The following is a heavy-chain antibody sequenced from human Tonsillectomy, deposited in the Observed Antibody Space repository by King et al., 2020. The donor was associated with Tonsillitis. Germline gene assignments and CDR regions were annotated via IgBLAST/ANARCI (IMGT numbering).Heavy chain of an antibody. Sequence: ITLKESGPTLVKPTQTLTLTCTFSEFSLSTSGVGVGWIRQPPGKALEWLALIYWNDDKRYSLSLKSRLTITKDTSKNQVVLTITNMDPVDTATYYCAHQGDILTGYDYWGQGTLVTVAS. V-gene: IGHV2-5*01. D-gene: IGHD3-9*01. CDR3: AHQGDILTGYDY. CDR2: IYWNDDK. J-gene: IGHJ4*02. CDR1: EFSLSTSGVG.